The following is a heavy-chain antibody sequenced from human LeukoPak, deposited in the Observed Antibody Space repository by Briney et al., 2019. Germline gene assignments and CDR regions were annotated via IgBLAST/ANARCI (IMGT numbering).Heavy chain of an antibody. J-gene: IGHJ3*02. V-gene: IGHV1-2*02. Sequence: ASVKVSCKASGYTFTAYRLYWVRQAPGQGLEWMGWINPNSGGTNFAQKFQGRVTMTRDTSITTAYIELSSLRSDDTAVYYCARDCGRPDAFDIWGQGTMVTVSS. CDR3: ARDCGRPDAFDI. CDR2: INPNSGGT. CDR1: GYTFTAYR. D-gene: IGHD1-26*01.